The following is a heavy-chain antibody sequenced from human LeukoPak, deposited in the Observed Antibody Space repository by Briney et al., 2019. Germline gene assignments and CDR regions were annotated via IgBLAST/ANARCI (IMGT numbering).Heavy chain of an antibody. D-gene: IGHD3-10*01. CDR3: ARDKDGSGSYYSSIYYYYMDV. CDR2: ISTSGGTV. V-gene: IGHV3-48*03. Sequence: GGSLRLSCAASGFTFSTYKMNWVRQAPGKGLEWISQISTSGGTVHYADSVKGRFTISRDNAKNSLYLQMNSLRAEDTAVYYCARDKDGSGSYYSSIYYYYMDVWGKGTTVTVSS. J-gene: IGHJ6*03. CDR1: GFTFSTYK.